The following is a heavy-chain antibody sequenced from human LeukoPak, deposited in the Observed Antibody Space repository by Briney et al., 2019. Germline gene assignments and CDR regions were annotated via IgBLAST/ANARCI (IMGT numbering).Heavy chain of an antibody. CDR2: ISYDGSNK. CDR1: GFTFSSYG. Sequence: GSLRLSCAASGFTFSSYGMHWVRQAPGKGLEWVAVISYDGSNKYYADSVKGRFTISRDNSKNTLYLQMNSLRAEDTAVYYCAKGPRTYSSGLLNYWGQGTLVTVSS. J-gene: IGHJ4*02. D-gene: IGHD6-19*01. V-gene: IGHV3-30*18. CDR3: AKGPRTYSSGLLNY.